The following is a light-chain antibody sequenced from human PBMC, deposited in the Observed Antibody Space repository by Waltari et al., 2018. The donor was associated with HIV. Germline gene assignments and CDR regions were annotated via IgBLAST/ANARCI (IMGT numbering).Light chain of an antibody. CDR3: QQSNKFPLT. J-gene: IGKJ3*01. V-gene: IGKV1-12*02. CDR2: SAS. CDR1: QIIRSS. Sequence: DILMTQSPSLVSASVGDRITITCRASQIIRSSLGWYQTRPGRAPKLLCSSASVLQRGVPSRFSGSGSGKVFTLSISGLQPDDFATYYCQQSNKFPLTFGPGTTVD.